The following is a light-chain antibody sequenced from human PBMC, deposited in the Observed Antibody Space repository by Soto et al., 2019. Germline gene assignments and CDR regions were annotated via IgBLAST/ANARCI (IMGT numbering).Light chain of an antibody. V-gene: IGKV2-28*01. Sequence: DIVMTQSPLSLPVTPGEPASISCRSSQSLLHSNGYNYLDWYLQKPGQSPQPLIYLGSNRASGVPDRFSGSGSGTDFTLKISRVEAEDVGVYYGMQALQTLTFGGGTKVEIK. CDR1: QSLLHSNGYNY. CDR3: MQALQTLT. J-gene: IGKJ4*01. CDR2: LGS.